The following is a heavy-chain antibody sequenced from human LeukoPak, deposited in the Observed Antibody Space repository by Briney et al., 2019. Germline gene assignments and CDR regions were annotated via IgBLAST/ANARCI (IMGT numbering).Heavy chain of an antibody. J-gene: IGHJ4*02. CDR1: EFTFSTYA. CDR2: ISGSADST. V-gene: IGHV3-23*01. D-gene: IGHD5-24*01. Sequence: GGSLRLSCAAFEFTFSTYAMSWVRQAPGKGLEWVSGISGSADSTYYADSVKGRFTISRDNPKNTLYLQMNSLTTEDSGLYYCAKDGGLRDGPYYFDYCGRGTLVTVSS. CDR3: AKDGGLRDGPYYFDY.